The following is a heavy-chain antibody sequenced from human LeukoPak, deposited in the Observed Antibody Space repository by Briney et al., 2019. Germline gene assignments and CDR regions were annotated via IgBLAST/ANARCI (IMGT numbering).Heavy chain of an antibody. D-gene: IGHD5-24*01. Sequence: GGSLRLSCTASGFTFRNYGMNWVRQAPGKGLEWVAGIWYDGSNKDYVDSVKGRFTISRHNSKNTLYLQMNSLRAEDTAVYYCARGDGYNDDNWFDPWGQGTLVTVSS. V-gene: IGHV3-33*01. CDR1: GFTFRNYG. CDR3: ARGDGYNDDNWFDP. CDR2: IWYDGSNK. J-gene: IGHJ5*02.